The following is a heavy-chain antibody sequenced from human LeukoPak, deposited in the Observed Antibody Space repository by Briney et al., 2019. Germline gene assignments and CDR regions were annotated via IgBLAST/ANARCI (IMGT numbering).Heavy chain of an antibody. Sequence: GGSLRLSCAASGFTFSNYEMDWVRQAPGKGLEWVSYISSSGSTIYYADSVKGRFTISRDNAKNSLYLQMNSLRAEDTAVYYCAELGITMIGGVWGKGTTVTISS. CDR1: GFTFSNYE. CDR3: AELGITMIGGV. J-gene: IGHJ6*04. V-gene: IGHV3-48*03. D-gene: IGHD3-10*02. CDR2: ISSSGSTI.